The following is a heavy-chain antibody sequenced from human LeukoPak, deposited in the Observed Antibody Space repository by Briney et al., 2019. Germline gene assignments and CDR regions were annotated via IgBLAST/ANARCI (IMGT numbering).Heavy chain of an antibody. CDR2: VLYSGST. CDR1: GGSINRGY. CDR3: AKGYGSRRVHR. D-gene: IGHD6-13*01. Sequence: PSETLSLTCTVSGGSINRGYWSWVRQHPGKGLEWIGHVLYSGSTFYNPSLKSRLTISLDTSKNQFSLKLTAVTAADTAVYYFAKGYGSRRVHRWGQGTLVSVSS. V-gene: IGHV4-30-4*08. J-gene: IGHJ5*02.